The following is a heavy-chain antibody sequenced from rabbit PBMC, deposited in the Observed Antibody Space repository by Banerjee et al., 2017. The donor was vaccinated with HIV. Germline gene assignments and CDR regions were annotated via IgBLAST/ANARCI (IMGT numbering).Heavy chain of an antibody. Sequence: LEESRGGLVKPGGTLTLTCTVSGFSFSSNWICWVRQAPGKGLEWIACIDTNDGDTDYANWPKGRFTISKSSSTTVTLQMTSLTVADTATYFCARDTGSSFSSYGMDLWGQGTLVTVS. CDR2: IDTNDGDT. V-gene: IGHV1S45*01. J-gene: IGHJ6*01. CDR3: ARDTGSSFSSYGMDL. CDR1: GFSFSSNW. D-gene: IGHD8-1*01.